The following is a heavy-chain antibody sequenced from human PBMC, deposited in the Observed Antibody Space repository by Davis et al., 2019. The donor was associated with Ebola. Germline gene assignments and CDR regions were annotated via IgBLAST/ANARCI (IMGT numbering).Heavy chain of an antibody. J-gene: IGHJ4*02. V-gene: IGHV4-59*01. Sequence: MPSETLSLTCTVSGGSTSSYYWSWIRQPPGKGLEWIGYIYYSGSTNYNPSLKSRVTISVDTSKNQFSLKLSSVTAADTAVYYCALRFDYWGQGTLVTVSS. D-gene: IGHD4-17*01. CDR3: ALRFDY. CDR1: GGSTSSYY. CDR2: IYYSGST.